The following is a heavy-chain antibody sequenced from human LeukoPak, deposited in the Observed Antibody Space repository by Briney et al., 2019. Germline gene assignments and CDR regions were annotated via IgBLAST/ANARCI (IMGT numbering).Heavy chain of an antibody. CDR1: GGSISSYY. CDR2: IYYSGST. J-gene: IGHJ4*02. Sequence: PSETLSLTCTVSGGSISSYYWSWIRQPPGKGLEWIGYIYYSGSTNYNPSLKSRVTISVDTSKNQFSLKLSSVTAADTAVYYCARYRLGYCSSTSCYAGYYFDYWCQGTLVTVSS. CDR3: ARYRLGYCSSTSCYAGYYFDY. V-gene: IGHV4-59*01. D-gene: IGHD2-2*01.